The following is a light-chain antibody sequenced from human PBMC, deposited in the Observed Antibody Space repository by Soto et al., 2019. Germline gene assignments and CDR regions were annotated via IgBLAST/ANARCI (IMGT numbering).Light chain of an antibody. J-gene: IGKJ1*01. CDR2: GAS. Sequence: EIVLTQSPGTLSESPGERATLSCRASQSISSNYLAWYQQKPGQAPSLLIYGASSRATGIPDRFSGSGSGTDFTLTISRLKPEDSAIYYCQQYGSWTFGQGTKVEIK. V-gene: IGKV3-20*01. CDR3: QQYGSWT. CDR1: QSISSNY.